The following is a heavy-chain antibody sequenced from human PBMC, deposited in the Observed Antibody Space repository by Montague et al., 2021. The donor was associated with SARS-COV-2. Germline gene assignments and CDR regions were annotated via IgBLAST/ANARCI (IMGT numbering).Heavy chain of an antibody. D-gene: IGHD3/OR15-3a*01. Sequence: SLRLSCAASGFTFSSSVLSWVRQAPGKGLEWVSNIYGTTGRTFYAGSVKGRFTMSRENSKNTLYLQMNSLRVDDTAVYYCAKVDSVFPWGRGTLVTVSS. V-gene: IGHV3-23*05. J-gene: IGHJ4*02. CDR3: AKVDSVFP. CDR2: IYGTTGRT. CDR1: GFTFSSSV.